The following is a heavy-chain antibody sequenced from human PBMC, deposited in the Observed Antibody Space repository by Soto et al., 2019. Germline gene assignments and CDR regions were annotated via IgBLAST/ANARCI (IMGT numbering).Heavy chain of an antibody. Sequence: SETLSLTCAVSGGSISSSSYYWGWIRQPPGKGLEWIGSISYSGSTYYNPSLKSRVTISVDTSKNQFSLKLSSVTAADTAVYYCASYYYDSSGYYYVPGVYWGQGTLVTVS. V-gene: IGHV4-39*01. CDR3: ASYYYDSSGYYYVPGVY. D-gene: IGHD3-22*01. CDR2: ISYSGST. J-gene: IGHJ4*02. CDR1: GGSISSSSYY.